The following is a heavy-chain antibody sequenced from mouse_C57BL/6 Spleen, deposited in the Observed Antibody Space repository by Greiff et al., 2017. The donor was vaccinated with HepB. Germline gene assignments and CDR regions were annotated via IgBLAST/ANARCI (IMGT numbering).Heavy chain of an antibody. V-gene: IGHV1-64*01. CDR2: IHPNSGST. J-gene: IGHJ1*03. CDR3: ARSYGNYGYFDV. CDR1: GYTFTSYW. D-gene: IGHD2-1*01. Sequence: VQLQQSGAELVKPGASVKLSCKASGYTFTSYWMHWVKQRPGQGLEWIGMIHPNSGSTNYNEKFKSKATLTVDKSSSTAYMQLSSLTSEDSAVYYCARSYGNYGYFDVWGTGTTVTVSS.